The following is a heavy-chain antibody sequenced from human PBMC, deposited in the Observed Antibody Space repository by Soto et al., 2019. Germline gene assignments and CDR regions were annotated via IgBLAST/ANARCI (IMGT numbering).Heavy chain of an antibody. J-gene: IGHJ4*02. CDR3: ARGVNRGCEYKADY. Sequence: PSETLSLTCTVSGASVRSVSYFWSWIRQPPGKGLEWIGYIYYSGSTNYNPSLKSRVTISVDTSKNQFSLKLSSVTAADTAVYYCARGVNRGCEYKADYWGQVTLVIV. CDR1: GASVRSVSYF. V-gene: IGHV4-61*01. D-gene: IGHD5-12*01. CDR2: IYYSGST.